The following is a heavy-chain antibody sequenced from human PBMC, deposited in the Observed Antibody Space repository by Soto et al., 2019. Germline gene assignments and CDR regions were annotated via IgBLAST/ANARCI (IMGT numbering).Heavy chain of an antibody. D-gene: IGHD3-3*01. CDR1: GFTVRSNY. CDR2: IYSGGST. V-gene: IGHV3-53*01. CDR3: ARLDITINQRRLD. J-gene: IGHJ4*02. Sequence: PGGSLRLSCAASGFTVRSNYMSWVRQAPGKGLEWVSVIYSGGSTYYADSVKGRFTISRDNSKNTLYLQMNSLRAEDTAVYYCARLDITINQRRLDWGQGTLVTVSS.